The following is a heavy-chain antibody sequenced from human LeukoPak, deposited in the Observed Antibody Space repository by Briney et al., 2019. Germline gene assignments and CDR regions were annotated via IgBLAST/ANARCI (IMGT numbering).Heavy chain of an antibody. CDR2: IYHSGST. J-gene: IGHJ6*02. D-gene: IGHD6-19*01. Sequence: PSGTLSLTCAVSGGSITSSNWWSWVRQPPGKGPEWIGEIYHSGSTNYNPSLKSRVTISVDKSKNQFSLKLSSVTAADTAVYYCASSGWYPYGMDVWGQGTTVTVSS. CDR1: GGSITSSNW. V-gene: IGHV4-4*02. CDR3: ASSGWYPYGMDV.